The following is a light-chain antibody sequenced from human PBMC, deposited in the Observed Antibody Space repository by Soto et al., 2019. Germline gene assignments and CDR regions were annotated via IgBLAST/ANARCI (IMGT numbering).Light chain of an antibody. CDR3: HHYDNSPPFP. Sequence: EIVLTQSPGTLSLSPVERAILSCRASQTINHRYLAWYQQMPGRAPRLLIHGASSRAAGIPDRFSGSGSGTDFTLTINRLEPEDFAVYYCHHYDNSPPFPFGPGTTVDI. J-gene: IGKJ3*01. CDR1: QTINHRY. CDR2: GAS. V-gene: IGKV3-20*01.